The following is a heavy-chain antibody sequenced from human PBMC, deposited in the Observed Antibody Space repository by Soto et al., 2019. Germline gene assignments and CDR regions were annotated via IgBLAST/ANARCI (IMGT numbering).Heavy chain of an antibody. CDR2: TYFRSKWYN. CDR3: AKGDNLGPKTGYAFDP. V-gene: IGHV6-1*01. CDR1: GDSVSSNTAS. Sequence: SQTLSLTCAVSGDSVSSNTASWNWIRQSPSRGLEWLGRTYFRSKWYNDYAVSVKSRIIINPDTSNNQFSLQLNSVTPEDTAVYFCAKGDNLGPKTGYAFDPWGQGIMVTVSS. J-gene: IGHJ5*02. D-gene: IGHD5-12*01.